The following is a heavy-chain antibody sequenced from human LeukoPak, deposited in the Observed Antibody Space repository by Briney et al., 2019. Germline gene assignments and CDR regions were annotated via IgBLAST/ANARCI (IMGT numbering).Heavy chain of an antibody. D-gene: IGHD3-22*01. CDR2: IYYSGST. CDR3: ARRTMIVVAWDY. V-gene: IGHV4-59*12. Sequence: PSETLSLTCTVSGGSISSYYWSWIRRPPGKGLEWIGYIYYSGSTNYNPSLKSRVTISVDKSKNQFSLKLSSVTAADTAVYYCARRTMIVVAWDYWGQGTLVTVSS. CDR1: GGSISSYY. J-gene: IGHJ4*02.